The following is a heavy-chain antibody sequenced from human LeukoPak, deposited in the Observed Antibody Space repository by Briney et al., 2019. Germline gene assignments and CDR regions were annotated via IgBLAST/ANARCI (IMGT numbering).Heavy chain of an antibody. CDR3: ARDGEEPYYYYGMDV. V-gene: IGHV1-69*13. D-gene: IGHD1-14*01. Sequence: SVKVSCKASGGTFSSYAISWVRQAPGQGLGWMGGIIPIFGTANYAQKFQGRVTITADESTSTAYMELSSLRSEDTAVYYCARDGEEPYYYYGMDVWGQGTTVTVSS. CDR2: IIPIFGTA. CDR1: GGTFSSYA. J-gene: IGHJ6*02.